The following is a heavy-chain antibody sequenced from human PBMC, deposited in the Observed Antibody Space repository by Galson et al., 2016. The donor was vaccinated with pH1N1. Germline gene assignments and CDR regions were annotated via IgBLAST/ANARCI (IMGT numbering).Heavy chain of an antibody. V-gene: IGHV4-59*01. CDR3: ARGKSEPGFYYHYMDV. Sequence: ETLSLTCTVSGGSIRNYYWTWIRQPPGKGLEWLGFIYYSGNTMYNPSLKSRLTISVDMSNNQSYLRLTSVTAADAAIYFCARGKSEPGFYYHYMDVWGKGTTVTVSS. CDR2: IYYSGNT. D-gene: IGHD1-14*01. CDR1: GGSIRNYY. J-gene: IGHJ6*03.